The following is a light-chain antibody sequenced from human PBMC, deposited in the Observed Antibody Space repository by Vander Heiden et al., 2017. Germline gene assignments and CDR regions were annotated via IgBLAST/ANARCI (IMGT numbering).Light chain of an antibody. V-gene: IGKV3-20*01. CDR2: GAS. J-gene: IGKJ2*01. CDR1: QSVSSSC. Sequence: EMVLTQSPGTLSLSPGERATLSCRASQSVSSSCLAWYQQKPGQAPRLLIYGASSRATGIPARFSGSGSGTDFTLTISRLEPEDFAVYYCQQYGSSPMYTFGQGTKLEIK. CDR3: QQYGSSPMYT.